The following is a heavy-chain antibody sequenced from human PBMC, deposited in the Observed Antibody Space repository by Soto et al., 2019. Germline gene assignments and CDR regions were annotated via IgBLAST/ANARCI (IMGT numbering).Heavy chain of an antibody. D-gene: IGHD2-2*01. CDR2: IIPIFDIA. CDR1: GGTFSIYT. V-gene: IGHV1-69*08. Sequence: QVQLVQSGAEVKKPGSSVKVSCKASGGTFSIYTITWVRQARGQGLEWMGRIIPIFDIATYAQKFRGRLTITADKSTSTAYRELSSLRSEDTTVYSCAREDRDQDIGLVPAAIVAMDVLVQGTTVTVS. CDR3: AREDRDQDIGLVPAAIVAMDV. J-gene: IGHJ6*02.